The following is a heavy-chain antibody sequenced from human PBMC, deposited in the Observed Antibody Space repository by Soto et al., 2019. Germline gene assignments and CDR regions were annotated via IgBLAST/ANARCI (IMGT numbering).Heavy chain of an antibody. Sequence: ASVKVSCKASGYTFTSYYIHWVRQAPGQGLEWMGIINPSGGSTSYAQKFQGRVTMTRDTSTSTVYMELSSLRSEDTAVYYCARARIAAAGSYYYYGMDVWGQGTTVTVSS. J-gene: IGHJ6*02. CDR1: GYTFTSYY. CDR3: ARARIAAAGSYYYYGMDV. V-gene: IGHV1-46*01. D-gene: IGHD6-13*01. CDR2: INPSGGST.